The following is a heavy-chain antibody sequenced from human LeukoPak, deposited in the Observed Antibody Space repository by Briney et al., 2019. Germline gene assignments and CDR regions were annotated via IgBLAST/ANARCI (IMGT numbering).Heavy chain of an antibody. J-gene: IGHJ4*02. CDR3: ALEGDGYNGPDY. D-gene: IGHD5-24*01. CDR2: INSDGSST. CDR1: GFTFSRHW. V-gene: IGHV3-74*01. Sequence: GGSLRLSCAASGFTFSRHWMHWVRQAPGKGLVWVSRINSDGSSTSYADSVKGRFTISRDNAKNTLYLQVNSLRAEDTAVYHCALEGDGYNGPDYWGQGTLVTVPS.